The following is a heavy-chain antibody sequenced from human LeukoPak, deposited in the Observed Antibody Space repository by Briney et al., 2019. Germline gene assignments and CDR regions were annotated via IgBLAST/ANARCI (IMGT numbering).Heavy chain of an antibody. CDR2: ISSSSSYI. J-gene: IGHJ4*02. CDR1: GFTFSSYS. CDR3: ASDNDSSSWYLNY. Sequence: GGSLRLSCAASGFTFSSYSMNWVRQAPGKGLEWVSSISSSSSYIYYADSVKGRFTISRDNAKNSLYLQMNSLRAEDTAVYYCASDNDSSSWYLNYWGQGTLVTVSS. D-gene: IGHD6-13*01. V-gene: IGHV3-21*01.